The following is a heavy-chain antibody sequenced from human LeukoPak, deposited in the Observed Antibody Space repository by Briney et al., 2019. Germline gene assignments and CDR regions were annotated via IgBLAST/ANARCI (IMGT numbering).Heavy chain of an antibody. D-gene: IGHD6-19*01. J-gene: IGHJ4*02. CDR1: GFSFSAYG. CDR2: ISGSGGST. CDR3: AKGPRSWGAGTILYFDY. V-gene: IGHV3-23*01. Sequence: PGGSLRLSCAASGFSFSAYGMNWVRQAPGKGLEWVSAISGSGGSTYYADSVKGRFTISRDNSKNTLYLQMNSLRAEDTAVYYCAKGPRSWGAGTILYFDYWGQGTLVTVSS.